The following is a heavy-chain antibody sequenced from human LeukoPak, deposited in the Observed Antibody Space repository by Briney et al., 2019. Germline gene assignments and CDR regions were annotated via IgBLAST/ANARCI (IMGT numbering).Heavy chain of an antibody. CDR3: ARSYYGDFDY. J-gene: IGHJ4*02. CDR1: GGSISSGSYY. D-gene: IGHD4-17*01. Sequence: ASETLSLTCTASGGSISSGSYYWSWIRQPAGKGLEWIGRIYTSGSTNYNPSLKSRVTISVDTSKNQFSLKLSSVTAADTAVYYCARSYYGDFDYWGQGTLVTVSS. CDR2: IYTSGST. V-gene: IGHV4-61*02.